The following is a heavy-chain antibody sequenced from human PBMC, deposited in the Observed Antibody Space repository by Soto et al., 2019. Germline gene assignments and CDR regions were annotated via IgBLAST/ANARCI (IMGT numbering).Heavy chain of an antibody. CDR2: INHSGST. CDR3: ARVVGRIARGSDD. D-gene: IGHD6-13*01. J-gene: IGHJ4*02. CDR1: GGSFSGYY. V-gene: IGHV4-34*01. Sequence: SETLSLTCAVYGGSFSGYYWSWIRQPPGKGLEWIGEINHSGSTNYNPSLKSRVTISVDTSKNQFSLKLSSVTAADTAVYYCARVVGRIARGSDDWGQGTLVTVSS.